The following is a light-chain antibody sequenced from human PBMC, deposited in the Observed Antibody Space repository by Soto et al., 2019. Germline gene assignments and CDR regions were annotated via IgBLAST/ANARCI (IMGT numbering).Light chain of an antibody. CDR3: QQYSRSIT. CDR1: QTVTNRY. Sequence: EIVLTQSPGTLSLSPGERVTLSCRASQTVTNRYFAWYQHRRGQAPRLLLYGTSNRATGVPDRFSGSGSGTDFSLTIARLEPEDFAVYFCQQYSRSITFGGGTKVEF. V-gene: IGKV3-20*01. J-gene: IGKJ4*01. CDR2: GTS.